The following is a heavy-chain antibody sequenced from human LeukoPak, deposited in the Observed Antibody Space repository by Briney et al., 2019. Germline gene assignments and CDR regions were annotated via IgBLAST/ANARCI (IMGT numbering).Heavy chain of an antibody. CDR3: ATVGDCSSTSCYRGAFDI. D-gene: IGHD2-2*02. CDR1: GYTLTELS. V-gene: IGHV1-24*01. J-gene: IGHJ3*02. CDR2: FDPEDGET. Sequence: ASVKVSCNVSGYTLTELSMHWVRQAPGKGLEWMGGFDPEDGETIYAQKFQGRVTMTEDTSTDTAYMELSSLRSEDTAVYYCATVGDCSSTSCYRGAFDIWGQGTMVTVSS.